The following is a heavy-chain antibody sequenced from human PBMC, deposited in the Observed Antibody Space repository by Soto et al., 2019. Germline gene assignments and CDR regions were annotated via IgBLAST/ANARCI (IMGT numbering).Heavy chain of an antibody. CDR2: ISRSAGNT. CDR1: GFTFSSYS. V-gene: IGHV3-21*01. J-gene: IGHJ3*02. Sequence: GGSLRLSCAASGFTFSSYSMNWVRQAPGKGLEWVSSISRSAGNTYYADSVKGRFTISRDNAKNSMYLQMNSLRAEDTAVYYCARDQVPGLDAFDIWAQGTMVTVSS. CDR3: ARDQVPGLDAFDI.